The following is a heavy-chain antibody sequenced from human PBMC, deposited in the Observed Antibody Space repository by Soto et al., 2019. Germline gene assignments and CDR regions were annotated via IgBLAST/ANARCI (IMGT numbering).Heavy chain of an antibody. V-gene: IGHV2-5*02. CDR1: GFSLSTGGVG. CDR3: AHSRCGGDCLRSYSSHYYFGMDV. Sequence: QITLKESGPTLVKPTQTLTLTCTFSGFSLSTGGVGVGWIRQPPGKALEWLALIYWDDDKRYSPSLKSRLTVTTDTDKHQMILTTSNTHPVDTVTYYCAHSRCGGDCLRSYSSHYYFGMDVWGQGTTVTVSS. D-gene: IGHD2-21*02. CDR2: IYWDDDK. J-gene: IGHJ6*02.